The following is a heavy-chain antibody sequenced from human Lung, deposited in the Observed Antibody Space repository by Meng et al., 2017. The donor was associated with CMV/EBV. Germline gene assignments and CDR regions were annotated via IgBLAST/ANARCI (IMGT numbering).Heavy chain of an antibody. J-gene: IGHJ4*02. V-gene: IGHV3-23*01. CDR2: ISGSGGAT. Sequence: GGSXRLXCAASGFSFENYAMGWVRQAPGKGLQWVSSISGSGGATFYADSVKGRFTISRDNSKDTLYLKMNSLRAEDTALYYCAKEVGVTFREMEYLGRGTLVTVSS. CDR1: GFSFENYA. D-gene: IGHD1-26*01. CDR3: AKEVGVTFREMEY.